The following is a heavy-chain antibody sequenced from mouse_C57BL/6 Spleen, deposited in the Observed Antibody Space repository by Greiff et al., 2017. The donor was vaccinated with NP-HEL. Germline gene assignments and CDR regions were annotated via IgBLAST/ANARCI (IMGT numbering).Heavy chain of an antibody. J-gene: IGHJ4*01. Sequence: QVHVKQSGPGLVQPSQSLSITCTVSGFSLTSYGVHWVRQSPGKGLEWLGVIWRGGSTDYNAAFMSRLSITKDNSKSQVFFKMNSLQADDTAIYYCAKNYGSYYAMDYWGQGTSVTVSS. CDR2: IWRGGST. CDR3: AKNYGSYYAMDY. V-gene: IGHV2-5*01. D-gene: IGHD2-2*01. CDR1: GFSLTSYG.